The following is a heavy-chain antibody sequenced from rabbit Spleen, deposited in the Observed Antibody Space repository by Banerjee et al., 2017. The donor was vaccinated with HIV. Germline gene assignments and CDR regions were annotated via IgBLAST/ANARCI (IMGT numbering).Heavy chain of an antibody. CDR1: GFTLSSTYW. Sequence: QSLEESGGDLVKPGASLTLTCKASGFTLSSTYWICWVRQAPGKGLEWIACIESDNSGFTYFASWAKGRFTISKTSSTTVTLHMTSLTAADTATYFCARDSGSSFSSYGMDLWGPGTLVTVS. J-gene: IGHJ6*01. CDR2: IESDNSGFT. V-gene: IGHV1S40*01. CDR3: ARDSGSSFSSYGMDL. D-gene: IGHD8-1*01.